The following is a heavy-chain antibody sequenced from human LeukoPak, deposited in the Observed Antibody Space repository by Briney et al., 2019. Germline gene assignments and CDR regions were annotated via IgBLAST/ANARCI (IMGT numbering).Heavy chain of an antibody. CDR1: GGSINNSPYY. J-gene: IGHJ4*02. CDR2: ISDRGDT. V-gene: IGHV4-39*01. D-gene: IGHD1-1*01. CDR3: ARPTAGPATQGYDS. Sequence: SETLSLTCTVSGGSINNSPYYWAWIREPPGRGLEWIGSISDRGDTYHNPSLKSRVTISVDTSKNQFSLSVISVTAADTAVYFCARPTAGPATQGYDSWGQGILVTVAS.